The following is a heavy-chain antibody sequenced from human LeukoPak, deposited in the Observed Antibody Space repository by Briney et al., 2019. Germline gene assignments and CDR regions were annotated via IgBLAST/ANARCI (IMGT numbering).Heavy chain of an antibody. CDR2: ISGSGGST. CDR3: ASAYYDILTGYKDAFDI. CDR1: GFTFSSYA. Sequence: GGSLRLSCAASGFTFSSYAMSWVRQAPGKGLEWVSAISGSGGSTYYADSVKGRFTISRDNSKNTLYLQMNSLRAEDTAVYYCASAYYDILTGYKDAFDIWGQGTMVTVSS. D-gene: IGHD3-9*01. V-gene: IGHV3-23*01. J-gene: IGHJ3*02.